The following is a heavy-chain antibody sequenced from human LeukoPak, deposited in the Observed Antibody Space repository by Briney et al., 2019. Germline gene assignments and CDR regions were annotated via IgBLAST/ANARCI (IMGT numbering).Heavy chain of an antibody. CDR2: IGGGGIDT. CDR3: VPARAYNSNHYFDF. J-gene: IGHJ4*02. CDR1: GFTLSNYA. Sequence: SGGSLRLSCAASGFTLSNYAVSWVRQAPRKGLEWVSAIGGGGIDTYYVDSAKGHFTISRDDSKNTVSLQMNSLRAEDTAVYYCVPARAYNSNHYFDFWGQGTLVTVSS. V-gene: IGHV3-23*01. D-gene: IGHD3-16*01.